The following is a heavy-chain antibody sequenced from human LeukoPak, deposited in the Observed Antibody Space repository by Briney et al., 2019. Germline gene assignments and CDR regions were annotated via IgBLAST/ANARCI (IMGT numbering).Heavy chain of an antibody. CDR1: GDSISSYY. CDR3: ARSPSGSFDY. J-gene: IGHJ4*02. Sequence: PSETLTLTCTVSGDSISSYYWSWIRQPPGKGLEWIGYIYYSGSTNYNPSLKSRVTISVDTSKNQFSLKLSSVTAADTAVYYCARSPSGSFDYWGQGTLVTVSS. V-gene: IGHV4-59*01. CDR2: IYYSGST. D-gene: IGHD3-10*01.